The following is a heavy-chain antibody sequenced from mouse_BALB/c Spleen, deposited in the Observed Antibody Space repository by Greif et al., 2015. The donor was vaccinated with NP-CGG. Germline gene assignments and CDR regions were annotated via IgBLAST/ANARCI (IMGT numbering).Heavy chain of an antibody. D-gene: IGHD2-3*01. V-gene: IGHV1-15*01. CDR2: IDPETGGT. Sequence: QVQLQQSGAELVRPGASVTLSCKASGYTFTDYEMHWVKQTPVHGLEWIGAIDPETGGTAYNQKFKGKATLTADKSSSPAYMELRSLTSEDSAVYSCQVFYDFGTYWGQGTLVTVSA. CDR1: GYTFTDYE. CDR3: QVFYDFGTY. J-gene: IGHJ3*01.